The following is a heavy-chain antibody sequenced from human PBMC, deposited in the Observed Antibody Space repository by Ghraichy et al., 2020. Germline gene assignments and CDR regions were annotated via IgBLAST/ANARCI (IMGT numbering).Heavy chain of an antibody. J-gene: IGHJ3*02. V-gene: IGHV4-34*01. CDR3: ARGPYYYDSTGYSFAAAFDI. CDR2: INRGGST. Sequence: SETLSLTCAVYGGSFSGYYWSWIRQPPGKGLEWIGEINRGGSTNFNPSLKSRVTMSLDTSKNQFSLKLSSVTAADTAVYFCARGPYYYDSTGYSFAAAFDIWGPGIMCTVSS. CDR1: GGSFSGYY. D-gene: IGHD3-22*01.